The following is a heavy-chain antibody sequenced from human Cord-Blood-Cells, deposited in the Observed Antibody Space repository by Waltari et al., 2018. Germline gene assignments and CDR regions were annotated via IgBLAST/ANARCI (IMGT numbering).Heavy chain of an antibody. V-gene: IGHV6-1*01. CDR1: GDSVSSNRAA. J-gene: IGHJ6*02. CDR2: TYYRSKWYN. CDR3: ARDQNWNPPWDYYYGMDV. D-gene: IGHD1-1*01. Sequence: QVQLQQSDPGLVKPSQTLSLTCAISGDSVSSNRAAWNWIRQSPSRGLEWLGKTYYRSKWYNDYAVSVKSRITINPDTSKNQFSLQLNSVTPEDTAVYYCARDQNWNPPWDYYYGMDVWGQGTTVTVSS.